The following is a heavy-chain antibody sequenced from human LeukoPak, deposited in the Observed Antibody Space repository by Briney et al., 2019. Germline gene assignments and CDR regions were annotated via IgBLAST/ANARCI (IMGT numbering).Heavy chain of an antibody. CDR2: IYSGGST. Sequence: GGSLRLSCAASGFTFSSNYMSWVRQAPGKGLEWVSVIYSGGSTYYADSAKGRFTISRDNSKNTLYLQMNSLRAEDTAVYYCARSPNTVVPPFLRYWGQGTLVTVSS. D-gene: IGHD4-23*01. CDR3: ARSPNTVVPPFLRY. V-gene: IGHV3-66*01. J-gene: IGHJ4*02. CDR1: GFTFSSNY.